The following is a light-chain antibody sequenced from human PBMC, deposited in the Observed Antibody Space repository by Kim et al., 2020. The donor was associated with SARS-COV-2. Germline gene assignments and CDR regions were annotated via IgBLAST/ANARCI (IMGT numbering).Light chain of an antibody. CDR1: SLRVYY. Sequence: ALGKTVRITCQGDSLRVYYASWYQQKPGQAPVLVIFGKNSRPSGIPDRFSGSSSGNTASLTITGSQAEDEADYYCNSRDSSGNLVVFGGGTQLTVL. CDR2: GKN. CDR3: NSRDSSGNLVV. J-gene: IGLJ2*01. V-gene: IGLV3-19*01.